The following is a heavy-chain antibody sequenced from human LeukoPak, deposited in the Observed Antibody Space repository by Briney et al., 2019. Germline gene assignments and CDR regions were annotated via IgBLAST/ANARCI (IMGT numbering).Heavy chain of an antibody. CDR3: AKARTGTTDY. J-gene: IGHJ4*02. Sequence: GGSPRLSCAASGFTFSSYAMSWVRQAPGKGLEWVSAISGSGGSTYYADSVKCRFTISRDNSKNTLYLQMYSRRAEDTAVYSCAKARTGTTDYWGQGTLVTVSS. CDR1: GFTFSSYA. CDR2: ISGSGGST. V-gene: IGHV3-23*01. D-gene: IGHD1-7*01.